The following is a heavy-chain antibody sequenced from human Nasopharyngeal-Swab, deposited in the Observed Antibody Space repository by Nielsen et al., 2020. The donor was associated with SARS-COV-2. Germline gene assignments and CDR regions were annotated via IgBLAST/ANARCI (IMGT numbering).Heavy chain of an antibody. CDR1: GGAFSDYY. Sequence: GSLRLSCAVYGGAFSDYYWSWIRQPPGKGLEWIGEINHSGSTNYSPSLKSRVTISAHTSKNQVSLKLSSVTAADTAVYYCATQNIVGATKVDYWGQGTLVTVSS. CDR3: ATQNIVGATKVDY. J-gene: IGHJ4*02. V-gene: IGHV4-34*01. D-gene: IGHD1-26*01. CDR2: INHSGST.